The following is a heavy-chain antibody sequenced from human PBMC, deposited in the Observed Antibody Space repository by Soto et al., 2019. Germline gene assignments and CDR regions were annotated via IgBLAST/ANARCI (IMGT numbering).Heavy chain of an antibody. CDR2: IYTSGST. D-gene: IGHD3-22*01. CDR3: AREGNPYSSGYSRWFEP. CDR1: GGSISSYY. J-gene: IGHJ5*02. V-gene: IGHV4-4*07. Sequence: SETLSLTCTVSGGSISSYYWSWIRQPAGKGLEWIGRIYTSGSTNYNPSLKSRVTMSVDTSKNRFSLKLSSVTAADTAVYYCAREGNPYSSGYSRWFEPWGQGTLVTVSS.